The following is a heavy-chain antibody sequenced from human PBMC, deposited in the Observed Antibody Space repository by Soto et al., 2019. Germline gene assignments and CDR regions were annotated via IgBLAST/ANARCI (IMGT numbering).Heavy chain of an antibody. CDR1: GYTFTNYE. CDR3: AGGLMNY. Sequence: ASVKVSCKASGYTFTNYEINWVRQATGQGLEWMGWMNPNSGDTGYAQKFQGRFTMTRNTSISTAYMELSSLRSEDTAVYYCAGGLMNYWGHGTLVTVSS. J-gene: IGHJ4*01. V-gene: IGHV1-8*01. CDR2: MNPNSGDT.